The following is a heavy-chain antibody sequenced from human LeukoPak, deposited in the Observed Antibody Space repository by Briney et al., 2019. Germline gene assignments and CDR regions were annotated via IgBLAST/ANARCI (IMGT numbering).Heavy chain of an antibody. D-gene: IGHD2-21*02. CDR2: IWYDGSNK. V-gene: IGHV3-33*06. J-gene: IGHJ3*02. Sequence: GRSLRLSCAASGFTFSSYGMHWVRQAPGKGLGWVAVIWYDGSNKYYADSVKGRFTISRDNSKNTLYLQMNSLRAEDTAVYYCAKDLESGGDAFDIWGQGTMATVSS. CDR3: AKDLESGGDAFDI. CDR1: GFTFSSYG.